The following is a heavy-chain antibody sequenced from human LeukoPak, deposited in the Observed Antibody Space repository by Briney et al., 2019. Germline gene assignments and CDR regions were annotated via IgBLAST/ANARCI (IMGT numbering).Heavy chain of an antibody. D-gene: IGHD3-22*01. CDR3: ARGPKTYYYDTSAYNG. CDR1: GYTFTSYY. CDR2: IIPIFGTT. Sequence: SVKVSCKASGYTFTSYYMHWVRQAPGQGLEWMGGIIPIFGTTNYAQKFQVRVTITADESTSTAYMELSSLRSEDTAVYYCARGPKTYYYDTSAYNGWGQGTLVTVSS. V-gene: IGHV1-69*13. J-gene: IGHJ4*02.